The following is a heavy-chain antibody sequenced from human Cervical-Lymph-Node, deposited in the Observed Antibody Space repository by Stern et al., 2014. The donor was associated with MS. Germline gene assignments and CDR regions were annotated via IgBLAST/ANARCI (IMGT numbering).Heavy chain of an antibody. V-gene: IGHV1-18*01. D-gene: IGHD4-17*01. CDR3: ARDPDDFGDYGSAFDY. Sequence: QVQLVQSGAEVKKPGASVKVSCRTSGYSFRNFGLNWVRQAPGQGLEWMGRIPSYNVKTNSAQSLQDRVTMTTDTSTNTAYLELRSLRSDDTAVYYCARDPDDFGDYGSAFDYWGQGTLVTVSS. J-gene: IGHJ4*02. CDR1: GYSFRNFG. CDR2: IPSYNVKT.